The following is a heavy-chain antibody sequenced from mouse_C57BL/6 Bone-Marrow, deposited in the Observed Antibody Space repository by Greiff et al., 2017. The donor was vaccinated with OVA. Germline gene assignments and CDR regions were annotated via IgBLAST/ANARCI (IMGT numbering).Heavy chain of an antibody. J-gene: IGHJ2*01. V-gene: IGHV8-8*01. Sequence: QVTLKESGPGILQPSPTLSLSCSFSGFSLSTFGMGVGWLRQPSGMGLEWLVHIWWGDAKYNNPAKEILLTITKDTSKNQVFLKFANVDTADTATYDCARMEVFDYWGQGTTLTVSS. CDR1: GFSLSTFGMG. CDR2: IWWGDAK. CDR3: ARMEVFDY.